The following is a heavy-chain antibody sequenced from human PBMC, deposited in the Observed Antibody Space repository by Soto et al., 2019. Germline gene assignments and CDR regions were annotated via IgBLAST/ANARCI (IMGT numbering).Heavy chain of an antibody. Sequence: QVQLVQSGAEVKKPGASVKVSCKASGYTFTSYAMHWVRQAPGQRLEWMGWINAGNGNTKYSQKCQGRVTITRDTAVSTAYIELSSLRSEDTALYYCARDPGYSYGYNWGQGTLVTVSS. CDR3: ARDPGYSYGYN. CDR1: GYTFTSYA. V-gene: IGHV1-3*01. J-gene: IGHJ4*02. CDR2: INAGNGNT. D-gene: IGHD5-18*01.